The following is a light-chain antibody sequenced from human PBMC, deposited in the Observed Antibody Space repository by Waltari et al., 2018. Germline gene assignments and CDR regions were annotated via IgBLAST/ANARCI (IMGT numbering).Light chain of an antibody. V-gene: IGKV1-39*01. CDR3: QQSYSAPLH. CDR2: SAS. Sequence: DTLMTQSPSSLSASVGDTVTITCRATQAISTYVKCYKKTPGRAPRLLIFSASTLHRGVSSRFRGSGSGTDFTLTITDLQPDDFATYYCQQSYSAPLHFGGGTRVDI. J-gene: IGKJ4*01. CDR1: QAISTY.